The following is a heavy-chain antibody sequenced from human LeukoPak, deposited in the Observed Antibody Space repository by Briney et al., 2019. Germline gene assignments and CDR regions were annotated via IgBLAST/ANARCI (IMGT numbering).Heavy chain of an antibody. Sequence: PSGTLSLTCSVSGGSISSNWWSWVRQPPGKGLEWIGEIYHSGLTNSNPSLKSRLTISADKTRNQFSLRLSSVTAADTAVYYCARDPRGTYYDFWSGSPPRYFDLWGRGTLVTVSS. CDR1: GGSISSNW. V-gene: IGHV4-4*02. J-gene: IGHJ2*01. D-gene: IGHD3-3*01. CDR3: ARDPRGTYYDFWSGSPPRYFDL. CDR2: IYHSGLT.